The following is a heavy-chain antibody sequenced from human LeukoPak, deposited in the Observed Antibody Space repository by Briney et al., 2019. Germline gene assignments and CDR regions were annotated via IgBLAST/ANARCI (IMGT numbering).Heavy chain of an antibody. CDR2: IYYSGST. CDR1: GGSISSYY. Sequence: PSETLSLTCTVSGGSISSYYWSWIRQPPGKGLEWIGYIYYSGSTNYNPSFKSRVTISVDTSKNQFSLKLSSVTAADTAVYYCAMYYYGSSKTFDYWGQGTLVTVSS. D-gene: IGHD3-10*01. V-gene: IGHV4-59*01. CDR3: AMYYYGSSKTFDY. J-gene: IGHJ4*02.